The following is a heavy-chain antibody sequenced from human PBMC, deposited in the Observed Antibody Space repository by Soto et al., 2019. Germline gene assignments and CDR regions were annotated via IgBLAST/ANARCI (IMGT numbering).Heavy chain of an antibody. CDR2: IIPIFGTA. Sequence: QVQLVQSGAEVKKPGSSVKVSCKASGGTFSSYAISWVRQAPGQGLEWVGGIIPIFGTANYAQKFQGRVTITADESTSTAYMELSSVRSEDTAVYYCAKSHSSGYSSGLPNWGQGTLVTVSS. CDR3: AKSHSSGYSSGLPN. CDR1: GGTFSSYA. V-gene: IGHV1-69*01. J-gene: IGHJ4*02. D-gene: IGHD6-19*01.